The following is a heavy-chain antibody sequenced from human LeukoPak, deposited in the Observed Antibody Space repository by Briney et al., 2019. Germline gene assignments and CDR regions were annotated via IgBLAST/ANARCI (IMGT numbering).Heavy chain of an antibody. V-gene: IGHV4-31*03. CDR1: GGSISSGGYY. CDR3: VASEEDYYGMDV. Sequence: PSQTLSLTCTVSGGSISSGGYYWSWIRQHPGTGQEWIGYIYYSGSTYYNPSLKSRVTISVDTSKNQFSLKLSSVTAADTAVYYCVASEEDYYGMDVWGQGTTVTVSS. CDR2: IYYSGST. J-gene: IGHJ6*02.